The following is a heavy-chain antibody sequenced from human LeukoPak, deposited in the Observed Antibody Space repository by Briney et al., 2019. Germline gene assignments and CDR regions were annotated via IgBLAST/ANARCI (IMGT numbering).Heavy chain of an antibody. V-gene: IGHV4-34*01. CDR2: ISHSGST. D-gene: IGHD6-13*01. CDR3: AIYSSSWAFDY. Sequence: SETLSLTCAVYGGSFSGYYWSWIRQPPGKGLEWIGEISHSGSTNYNPSLKSRVTISVDTSKNQFSLKLSSVTAADTAVYYCAIYSSSWAFDYWGQGTLVTVPS. CDR1: GGSFSGYY. J-gene: IGHJ4*02.